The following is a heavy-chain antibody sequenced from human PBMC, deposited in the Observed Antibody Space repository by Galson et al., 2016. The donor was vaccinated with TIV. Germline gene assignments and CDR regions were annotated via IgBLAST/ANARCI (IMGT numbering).Heavy chain of an antibody. CDR2: INPKTGAT. CDR1: GYSFTGYF. D-gene: IGHD3-10*01. Sequence: SVKVSCKASGYSFTGYFMHWVRQAPGQGLEWMGWINPKTGATTYAQEFQGRITMTRDTSASTVYMDLNRLQSDNTAVYYSARSDSYYKYALDVWGKGKTVTVSS. V-gene: IGHV1-2*02. J-gene: IGHJ3*01. CDR3: ARSDSYYKYALDV.